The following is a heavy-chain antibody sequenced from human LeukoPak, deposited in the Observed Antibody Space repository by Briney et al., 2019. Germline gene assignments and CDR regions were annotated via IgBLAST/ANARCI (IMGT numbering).Heavy chain of an antibody. D-gene: IGHD3-22*01. Sequence: GGTLRLSCAASGFTFSSYGMSWVRQAPGKGLEWVSAISGSGGSTYYADSVKGRFTISRDNSKNSLYLQMNSLRAEDTAVYYCARDRGPYDSSGYYLWGQGTLVTVSS. J-gene: IGHJ5*02. CDR1: GFTFSSYG. CDR2: ISGSGGST. V-gene: IGHV3-23*01. CDR3: ARDRGPYDSSGYYL.